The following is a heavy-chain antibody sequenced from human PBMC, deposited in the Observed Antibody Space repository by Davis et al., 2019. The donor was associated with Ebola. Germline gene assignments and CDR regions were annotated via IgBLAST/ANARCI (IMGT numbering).Heavy chain of an antibody. D-gene: IGHD6-13*01. J-gene: IGHJ4*02. Sequence: ASVKVSCKASGYTFTSYGISWVRQAPGQGLEWMGWINPNRGGTNYAQKFQGRVTITRDTSASTAYMELSSLRSEDTAVYYCARALYSSRWPEAAYWGQGTLVTVSS. V-gene: IGHV1-18*01. CDR2: INPNRGGT. CDR3: ARALYSSRWPEAAY. CDR1: GYTFTSYG.